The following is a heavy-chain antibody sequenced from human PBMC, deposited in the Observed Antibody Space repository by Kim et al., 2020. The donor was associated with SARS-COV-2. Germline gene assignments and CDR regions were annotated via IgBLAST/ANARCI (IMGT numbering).Heavy chain of an antibody. V-gene: IGHV1-69*02. J-gene: IGHJ3*02. CDR3: ASSSHYYDSSGYPDI. Sequence: QKFQGRVTITADKSTSTAYMELSSLRSEDTAVYYCASSSHYYDSSGYPDIWGQGTMVTVSS. D-gene: IGHD3-22*01.